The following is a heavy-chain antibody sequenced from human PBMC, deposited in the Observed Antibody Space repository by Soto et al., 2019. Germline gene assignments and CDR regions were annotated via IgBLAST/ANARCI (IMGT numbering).Heavy chain of an antibody. CDR1: GFTFSSYG. V-gene: IGHV3-30*18. D-gene: IGHD6-13*01. Sequence: QVQLVESGGGVVQPGRSLRLSCAASGFTFSSYGMHWVRQAPGKGLEWVAVISYDGSNKYYADSVKGRFTISRDSSRNTLYLQMDSLRAEDTAVYYCAKDRSSSWCIDYWGQGTLVTVSS. CDR3: AKDRSSSWCIDY. J-gene: IGHJ4*02. CDR2: ISYDGSNK.